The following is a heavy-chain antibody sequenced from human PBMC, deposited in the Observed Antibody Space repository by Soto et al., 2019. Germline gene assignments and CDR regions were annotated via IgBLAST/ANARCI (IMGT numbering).Heavy chain of an antibody. J-gene: IGHJ4*02. CDR3: ARVQSSGYDY. V-gene: IGHV1-18*04. CDR2: MSPNNGNT. Sequence: QVQLVQSGVELKKPGASVRVSCKASGYTFTNYGISWVRQAPGQGLEWVGWMSPNNGNTHYAPKLQGRVTMTRDTHTNTAYWDLRSLRSDDTAVYYCARVQSSGYDYWGQVTLGTVSS. CDR1: GYTFTNYG. D-gene: IGHD5-12*01.